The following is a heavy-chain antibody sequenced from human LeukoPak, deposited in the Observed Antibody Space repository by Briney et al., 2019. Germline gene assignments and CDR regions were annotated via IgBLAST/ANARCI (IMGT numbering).Heavy chain of an antibody. Sequence: GGSLRLSCAASGFTFSSYAMSWVRQAPGKGLEWVSAISGSGGSTYYADSVKGRFTISRDNSKNTLYLQTNSLRAEDTAVYYCAKSPGYGSGSYVDYWGQGTLVTVSS. CDR1: GFTFSSYA. D-gene: IGHD3-10*01. J-gene: IGHJ4*02. CDR3: AKSPGYGSGSYVDY. CDR2: ISGSGGST. V-gene: IGHV3-23*01.